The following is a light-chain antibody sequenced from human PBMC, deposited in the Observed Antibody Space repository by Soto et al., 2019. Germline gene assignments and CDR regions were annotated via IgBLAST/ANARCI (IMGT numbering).Light chain of an antibody. Sequence: EFVLTQSPATLSLSPGDRATLSFGASQSVSSHFAWYQQKSGQAPRLLIYDASYRATGIPARFSGSGSGTDFPLTISSLGPEDFAVYYCQQRSNWPITFGQGTRLEIK. J-gene: IGKJ5*01. CDR3: QQRSNWPIT. CDR1: QSVSSH. V-gene: IGKV3-11*01. CDR2: DAS.